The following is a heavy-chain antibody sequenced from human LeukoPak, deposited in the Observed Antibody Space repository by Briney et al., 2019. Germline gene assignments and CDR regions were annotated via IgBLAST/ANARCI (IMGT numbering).Heavy chain of an antibody. CDR3: TKNRFQGIIRDLDY. D-gene: IGHD3-10*01. V-gene: IGHV3-23*01. CDR2: ISGGATST. CDR1: EFTLSTYA. Sequence: GGSLRPSCAAPEFTLSTYAMSWVRQPQGKGLNWASVISGGATSTYYADSVKGRFSVSRDKSKMLYLQMNSLRAEDTAVYYCTKNRFQGIIRDLDYWGQGALVTVSS. J-gene: IGHJ4*02.